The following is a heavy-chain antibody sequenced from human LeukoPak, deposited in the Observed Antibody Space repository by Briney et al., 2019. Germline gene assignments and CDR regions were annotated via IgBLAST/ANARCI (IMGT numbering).Heavy chain of an antibody. D-gene: IGHD3/OR15-3a*01. J-gene: IGHJ2*01. V-gene: IGHV1-8*02. CDR2: MNPNSGNT. Sequence: ASVKVSCKASGYTFTSYDINWVRQATGQGLEWMGWMNPNSGNTGYAQKFQGRVTMTEDTSTDTAYMELSSLRSEDTAVYYCATGIRTHWYFDLWGRGTLVAVSS. CDR1: GYTFTSYD. CDR3: ATGIRTHWYFDL.